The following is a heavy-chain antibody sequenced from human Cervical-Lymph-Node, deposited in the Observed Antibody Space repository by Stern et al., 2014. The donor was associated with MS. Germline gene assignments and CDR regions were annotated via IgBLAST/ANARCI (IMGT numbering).Heavy chain of an antibody. Sequence: VQLMQSGAEVKKPGESLRISCKGSGYSFTSYWISWVRQMPGKGLEWMGRIDPSDSYTKYNPSFQGHVTISADNSISTAYLQWSSLKASDTAMYYCARHGNSGYDFDNWGQGTLVTVSS. CDR2: IDPSDSYT. D-gene: IGHD5-12*01. V-gene: IGHV5-10-1*03. CDR1: GYSFTSYW. J-gene: IGHJ4*02. CDR3: ARHGNSGYDFDN.